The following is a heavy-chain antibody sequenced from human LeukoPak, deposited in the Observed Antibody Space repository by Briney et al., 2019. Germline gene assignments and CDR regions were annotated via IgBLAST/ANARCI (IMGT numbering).Heavy chain of an antibody. CDR1: GFTFSVYA. Sequence: GGSLRLSCEASGFTFSVYAMNWVRQAPGKGLEWVAAITSTSDSTYYADSVKGRFTISRDNAKNSLYLQMNSLRVEDTAVYYCARIDFWGQGTLVTVSS. J-gene: IGHJ4*02. CDR2: ITSTSDST. CDR3: ARIDF. V-gene: IGHV3-21*01.